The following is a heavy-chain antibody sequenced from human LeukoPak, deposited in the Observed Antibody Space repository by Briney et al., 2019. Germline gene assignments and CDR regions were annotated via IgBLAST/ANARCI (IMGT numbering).Heavy chain of an antibody. CDR2: IYTSGST. Sequence: PSETLSLTCTVSGGSISSYYWSWIRQPAGKGLEWIGHIYTSGSTNYNPSLKSRVTMSVDTSKNQFSLKLSSVTAADTAVYYCARARGYYGSGPNWFDPWGQGTLVTVSS. V-gene: IGHV4-4*07. D-gene: IGHD3-10*01. CDR1: GGSISSYY. CDR3: ARARGYYGSGPNWFDP. J-gene: IGHJ5*02.